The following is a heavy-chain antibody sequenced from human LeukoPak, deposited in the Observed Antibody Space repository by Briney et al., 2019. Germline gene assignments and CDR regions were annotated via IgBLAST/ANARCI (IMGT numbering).Heavy chain of an antibody. Sequence: PGGSLTLSCAGSGDSFSRHTMNWVRRAPGKGLEWIAYISSSGSPVYYADSVKGRFTISRDNARYSLYLHMNSLRAKDTAVYYCAREYDSRAGFDSWGQGTLVSVSS. D-gene: IGHD6-13*01. CDR1: GDSFSRHT. J-gene: IGHJ4*02. CDR2: ISSSGSPV. V-gene: IGHV3-48*01. CDR3: AREYDSRAGFDS.